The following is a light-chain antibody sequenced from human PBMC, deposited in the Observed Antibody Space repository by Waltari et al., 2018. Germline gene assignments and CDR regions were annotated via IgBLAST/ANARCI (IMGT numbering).Light chain of an antibody. V-gene: IGKV3-20*01. CDR3: QQYDNSPRYT. J-gene: IGKJ2*01. Sequence: ETVLTQSPRTLSLSPGERATLSCRASQSVTSNYLAWYQQKPGQAPRLLIYGASSRATGIPDRFSGSGSGTEFTLTISRLEPEDFAVYYCQQYDNSPRYTFGQGTKLEIK. CDR1: QSVTSNY. CDR2: GAS.